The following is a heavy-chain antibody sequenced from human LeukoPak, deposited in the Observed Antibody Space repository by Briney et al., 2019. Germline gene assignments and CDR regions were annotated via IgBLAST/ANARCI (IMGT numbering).Heavy chain of an antibody. D-gene: IGHD5-12*01. Sequence: ASETLSLTCTVSGGSISSSSYYWGWIRQPPGKGLEWIGSIYYSGSTYYNPSLKSRVTISVDTSKNQFSLKLSSVTAADTAVYYCARQGGSAYGFYYHYYYMDVWGKGTTVTISS. V-gene: IGHV4-39*01. J-gene: IGHJ6*03. CDR2: IYYSGST. CDR3: ARQGGSAYGFYYHYYYMDV. CDR1: GGSISSSSYY.